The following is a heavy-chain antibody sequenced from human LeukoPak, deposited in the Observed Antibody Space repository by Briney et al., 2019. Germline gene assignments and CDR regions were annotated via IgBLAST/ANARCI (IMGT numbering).Heavy chain of an antibody. CDR1: GYSFTDYY. J-gene: IGHJ5*02. D-gene: IGHD2-21*01. V-gene: IGHV1-2*02. CDR3: ARAVRLHGGPYLIGP. Sequence: WASVKVSCKTSGYSFTDYYMHWVRQAPGQGLEWMGWINPNSGGTSSAQKFQGRVTMTRDTSISTVYMEVSWLTSDDTAIYYCARAVRLHGGPYLIGPWGQGTLVTVSS. CDR2: INPNSGGT.